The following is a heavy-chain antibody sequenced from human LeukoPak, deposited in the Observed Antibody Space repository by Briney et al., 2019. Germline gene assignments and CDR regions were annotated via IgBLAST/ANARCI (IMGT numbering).Heavy chain of an antibody. D-gene: IGHD3-22*01. CDR2: IFNSGTT. J-gene: IGHJ4*02. V-gene: IGHV4-59*08. Sequence: SETLSLTYTVSGGSISSYYWNWFRQPPGKGLEWIGWIFNSGTTNYNPSLRSRVTISVDTSKTQFSLKLNSVSAADTAVYYCARLSYDGSGYRPDYWGQGTLVTVSS. CDR3: ARLSYDGSGYRPDY. CDR1: GGSISSYY.